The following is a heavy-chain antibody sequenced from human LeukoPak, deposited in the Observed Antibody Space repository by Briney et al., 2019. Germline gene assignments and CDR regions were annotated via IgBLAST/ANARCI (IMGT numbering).Heavy chain of an antibody. V-gene: IGHV3-53*01. Sequence: SGGSLRLSCAASGFTVSSNYMSWVRQAPGKGLEWVSAIYSGGSTYYADSVKGRFTISRDNSKNTLYLQMNSLRAEDTAVYYCARDRLYYYDSSGYSGAMYGMDVWGQGTTVTVSS. D-gene: IGHD3-22*01. CDR3: ARDRLYYYDSSGYSGAMYGMDV. J-gene: IGHJ6*02. CDR2: IYSGGST. CDR1: GFTVSSNY.